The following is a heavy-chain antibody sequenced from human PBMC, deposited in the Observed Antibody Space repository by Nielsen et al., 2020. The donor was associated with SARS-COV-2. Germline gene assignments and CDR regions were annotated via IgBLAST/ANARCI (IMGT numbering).Heavy chain of an antibody. CDR1: GYTFTGHY. J-gene: IGHJ5*02. CDR2: VNPNSGAT. Sequence: VKVSCKASGYTFTGHYMHWMRQAPGQGPEWLGRVNPNSGATNYAQKFQGRVTLTRDASINTTYMELTRLTSDDTAVYYCARVRSSSGIWFDPWGQGTLVVVSS. V-gene: IGHV1-2*06. D-gene: IGHD3-10*01. CDR3: ARVRSSSGIWFDP.